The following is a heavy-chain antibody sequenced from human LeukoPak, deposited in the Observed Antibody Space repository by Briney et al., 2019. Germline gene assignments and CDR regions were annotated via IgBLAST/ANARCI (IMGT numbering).Heavy chain of an antibody. V-gene: IGHV2-5*02. J-gene: IGHJ5*02. CDR3: AHSSGSYYNGWFDP. CDR1: GFSLSTSGVG. CDR2: IYWDDDK. D-gene: IGHD3-10*01. Sequence: SGPTLVKPTQTLTLTCTFSGFSLSTSGVGVGWIRQPPGKALEWLALIYWDDDKRYSPSLKSRLTITKDTSKNQVVLTMTNMDPVDTATYYCAHSSGSYYNGWFDPWGQGTLVTVTS.